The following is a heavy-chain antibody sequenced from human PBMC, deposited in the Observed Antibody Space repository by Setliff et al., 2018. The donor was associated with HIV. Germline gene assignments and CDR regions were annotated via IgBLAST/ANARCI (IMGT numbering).Heavy chain of an antibody. CDR2: IIPISDMT. V-gene: IGHV1-69*10. CDR1: GGTFTNYI. Sequence: SVKVSCKASGGTFTNYIYSWVRQAPGQGLEWMGGIIPISDMTHYAQHFQGRVTITADTATSTAYMELTSLGSDDTAIYFCAGAPFRIMSAHYRTLDYWGQGTLVTVSS. J-gene: IGHJ4*02. CDR3: AGAPFRIMSAHYRTLDY. D-gene: IGHD3-9*01.